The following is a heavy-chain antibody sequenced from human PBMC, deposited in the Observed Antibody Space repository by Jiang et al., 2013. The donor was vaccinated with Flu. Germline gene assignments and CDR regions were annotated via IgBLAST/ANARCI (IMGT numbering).Heavy chain of an antibody. J-gene: IGHJ5*02. Sequence: KPTQTLTLTCTFSGFSLSTSGMCVSWIRQPPGKALEWLARIDWDDDKYYSTSLKTRLTISKDTSKNQVVLTMTNMDPVDTATYYCARMKHDYGDYKGYAGVDSWGQGTLVTVSS. D-gene: IGHD4-17*01. CDR1: GFSLSTSGMC. V-gene: IGHV2-70*11. CDR3: ARMKHDYGDYKGYAGVDS. CDR2: IDWDDDK.